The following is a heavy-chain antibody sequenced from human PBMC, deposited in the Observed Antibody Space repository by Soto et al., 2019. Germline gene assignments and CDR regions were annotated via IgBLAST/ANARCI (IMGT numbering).Heavy chain of an antibody. CDR3: ARVRQYCSGTSCYLDP. D-gene: IGHD2-2*01. Sequence: QVQLQESGPGLVKPSETLSLTCAVSGGSISSSNWWHWVRQPPGKGLEWIGEILHSGTTNYNPSLKSRVAISVDKSKNKFSLKLNSVTAADTAVYYCARVRQYCSGTSCYLDPWGQGTLVTVSS. J-gene: IGHJ5*02. CDR1: GGSISSSNW. CDR2: ILHSGTT. V-gene: IGHV4-4*02.